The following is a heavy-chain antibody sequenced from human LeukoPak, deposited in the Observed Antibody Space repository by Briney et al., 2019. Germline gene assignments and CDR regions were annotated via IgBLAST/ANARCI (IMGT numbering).Heavy chain of an antibody. CDR1: GGSISSYY. D-gene: IGHD5-24*01. Sequence: SETLSLTCTVSGGSISSYYWSWIRQPAGKGLEWIGEINHSGSTNYNPSLKSRVTISVDTSKNQFSLKLSSVTAADTAVYYCAREFFTEEMATIPFDPWGQGTLVTVSS. V-gene: IGHV4-34*01. CDR3: AREFFTEEMATIPFDP. CDR2: INHSGST. J-gene: IGHJ5*02.